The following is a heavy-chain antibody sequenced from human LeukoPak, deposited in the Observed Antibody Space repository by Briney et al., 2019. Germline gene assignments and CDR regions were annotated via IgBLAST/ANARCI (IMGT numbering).Heavy chain of an antibody. D-gene: IGHD6-19*01. CDR1: GYSFTNYW. CDR2: IYLGDSDT. Sequence: GESLKISCKGSGYSFTNYWIGWVRQMPGKGLEWMGIIYLGDSDTRYSSSFQGQVTISADKSISTAYLQWSSLKASDTAIYYCARHPSYTSGWPLDYWGQGTLVTVSS. CDR3: ARHPSYTSGWPLDY. V-gene: IGHV5-51*01. J-gene: IGHJ4*02.